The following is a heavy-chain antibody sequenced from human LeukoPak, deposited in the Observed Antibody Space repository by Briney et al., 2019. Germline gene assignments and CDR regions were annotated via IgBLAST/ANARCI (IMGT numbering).Heavy chain of an antibody. CDR3: ARERREQLLPPYTRSVTYFDY. CDR2: IFYSGST. CDR1: GGSISINSYY. V-gene: IGHV4-39*02. Sequence: SETLSLTCTVSGGSISINSYYWGWIRQPPGKGLEWIGSIFYSGSTYYNPSLKSRVTISVDTSKNHFSLKLSSVTAADTAVYYCARERREQLLPPYTRSVTYFDYWGQGTLVTVSS. J-gene: IGHJ4*02. D-gene: IGHD2-2*01.